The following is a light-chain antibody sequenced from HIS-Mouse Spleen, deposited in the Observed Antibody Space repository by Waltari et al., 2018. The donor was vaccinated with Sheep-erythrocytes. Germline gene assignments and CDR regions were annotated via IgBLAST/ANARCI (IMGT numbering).Light chain of an antibody. CDR1: SSDVVSYNL. J-gene: IGLJ7*01. CDR3: CSYAGSSTV. Sequence: QSALTQPASVSGSPGQSITISCTGTSSDVVSYNLVSWYQQHPGKAPKLMIYEGSKRPSGVSNRFSGSKSGNTASLTISGLQAEDEADYYCCSYAGSSTVFGGGTQLTDL. CDR2: EGS. V-gene: IGLV2-23*01.